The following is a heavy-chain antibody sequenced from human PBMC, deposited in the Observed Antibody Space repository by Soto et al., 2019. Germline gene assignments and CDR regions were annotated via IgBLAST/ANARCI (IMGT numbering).Heavy chain of an antibody. CDR2: IVPLSGAT. Sequence: QVQLVQSGAEMKKPGSSVKVSCKASGGSLNNYLITWVRQAPGQGLEWLGGIVPLSGATNSAQKFQGRVTITADDSTKTAYMELRSLRPEDTAMYFCARGGEDTGTFDYWGQGTLVTVSS. D-gene: IGHD3-10*01. V-gene: IGHV1-69*01. CDR3: ARGGEDTGTFDY. J-gene: IGHJ4*02. CDR1: GGSLNNYL.